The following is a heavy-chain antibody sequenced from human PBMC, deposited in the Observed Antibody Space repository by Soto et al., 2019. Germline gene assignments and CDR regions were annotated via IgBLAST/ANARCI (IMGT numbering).Heavy chain of an antibody. CDR1: GGSISSYY. J-gene: IGHJ3*02. CDR2: IYYSGST. Sequence: SETLSLTCTVSGGSISSYYWSWIRQPPGKGLEWIGYIYYSGSTNYNPSLKSRVTISVDTSKNQFSLKLSSVTAADTAVYYCARDRGSYNDAFDIWGQGTMVTV. CDR3: ARDRGSYNDAFDI. D-gene: IGHD1-26*01. V-gene: IGHV4-59*01.